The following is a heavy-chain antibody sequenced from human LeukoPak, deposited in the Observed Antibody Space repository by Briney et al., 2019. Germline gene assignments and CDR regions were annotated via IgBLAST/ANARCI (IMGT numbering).Heavy chain of an antibody. Sequence: SVKVSCKASGSTFSSYAISWVRQAPGQGLEWMGGIIPIFGTANYAQKFQGRVTITTDESTSTAYMELSSLRSEDTAVYYCARDGEITIFGVVTPNWFDPWGQGTLVTVSS. D-gene: IGHD3-3*01. CDR2: IIPIFGTA. J-gene: IGHJ5*02. CDR1: GSTFSSYA. CDR3: ARDGEITIFGVVTPNWFDP. V-gene: IGHV1-69*05.